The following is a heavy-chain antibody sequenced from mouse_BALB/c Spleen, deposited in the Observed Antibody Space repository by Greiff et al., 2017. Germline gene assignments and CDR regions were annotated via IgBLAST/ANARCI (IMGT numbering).Heavy chain of an antibody. V-gene: IGHV2-9*02. J-gene: IGHJ4*01. CDR1: GFSLTSYG. CDR2: IWAGGST. CDR3: AREGTTVVAKDYYAMDY. Sequence: VKLMESGPGLVAPSQSLSITCTVSGFSLTSYGVHWVRQPPGKGLEWLGVIWAGGSTNYNSALMSRLSISKDNSKSQVFLKMNSLQTDDTAMYYCAREGTTVVAKDYYAMDYWGQGTSVTVSS. D-gene: IGHD1-1*01.